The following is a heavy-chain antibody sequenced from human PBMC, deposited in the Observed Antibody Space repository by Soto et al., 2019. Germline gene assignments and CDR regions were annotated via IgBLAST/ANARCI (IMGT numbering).Heavy chain of an antibody. Sequence: QVQLVESGGGVVQPGRSLRLSCAPSGFSLNDYGMHWVRQPPGKGLEWVADISYDGRNKYYTDSVRGRFTISRDISKGTLYLQMNSLRPEDTAVYYCAKSNRGAYDTPDFWGQGTPVTVSP. CDR3: AKSNRGAYDTPDF. J-gene: IGHJ4*02. V-gene: IGHV3-30*18. CDR2: ISYDGRNK. D-gene: IGHD3-22*01. CDR1: GFSLNDYG.